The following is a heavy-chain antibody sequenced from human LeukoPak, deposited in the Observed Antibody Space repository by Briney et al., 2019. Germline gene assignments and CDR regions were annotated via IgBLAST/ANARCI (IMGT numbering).Heavy chain of an antibody. Sequence: PSETLSLTCTVSGGSISSGGYYWSWIRQPPGKGLEWIGYIYHSGSTYYNPSLKSRVTISVDRSKNQFSLKLSSVTAADTAVYCCAHAIFGVVNDYWGQGTLVTVSS. CDR1: GGSISSGGYY. J-gene: IGHJ4*02. CDR3: AHAIFGVVNDY. CDR2: IYHSGST. V-gene: IGHV4-30-2*01. D-gene: IGHD3-3*01.